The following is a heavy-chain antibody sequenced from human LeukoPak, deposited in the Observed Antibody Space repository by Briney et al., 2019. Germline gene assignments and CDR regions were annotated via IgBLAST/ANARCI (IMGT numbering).Heavy chain of an antibody. CDR3: ARSGGLVRVNNWFDP. V-gene: IGHV4-4*02. Sequence: SETLSLTCAVSGGSISSSNWWSWVRQPPGKGLEWIGEIYHSGSTNYNPSLKSRVTISVDKSKNQFSLKLSSVTAADTAVYYCARSGGLVRVNNWFDPWGQGTLVTVSS. D-gene: IGHD3-10*01. J-gene: IGHJ5*02. CDR1: GGSISSSNW. CDR2: IYHSGST.